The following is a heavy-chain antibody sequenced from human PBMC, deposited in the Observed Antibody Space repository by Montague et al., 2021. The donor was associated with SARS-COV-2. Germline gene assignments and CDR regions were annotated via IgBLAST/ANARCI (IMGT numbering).Heavy chain of an antibody. CDR2: INQDGSEK. V-gene: IGHV3-7*05. Sequence: SLRLSCAASGLTFSNFWMTWVRQAPGKGLEWVANINQDGSEKDYVDSVKGRFTISRDNAKNSLYLQLDSLRAEDTAVYYCARGYASSGFEYWGQGTLVTVSS. CDR3: ARGYASSGFEY. D-gene: IGHD3-22*01. CDR1: GLTFSNFW. J-gene: IGHJ4*02.